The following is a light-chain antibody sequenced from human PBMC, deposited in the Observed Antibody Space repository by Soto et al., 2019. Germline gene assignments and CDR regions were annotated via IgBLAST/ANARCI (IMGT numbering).Light chain of an antibody. CDR2: GAS. CDR1: QSVSSSY. J-gene: IGKJ1*01. Sequence: EIVLTQSPATLSLSPGDRPTLSCRASQSVSSSYLAWYQQKPGQAPWLLMYGASSRATGIPDRFSRSGSGTDFTLTISRLEPEDFAVYYCQQYGSSPWTFGQGTKVDIK. V-gene: IGKV3-20*01. CDR3: QQYGSSPWT.